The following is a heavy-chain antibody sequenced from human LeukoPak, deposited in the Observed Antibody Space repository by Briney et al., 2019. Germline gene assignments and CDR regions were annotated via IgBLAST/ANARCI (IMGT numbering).Heavy chain of an antibody. CDR2: IVGSGGST. D-gene: IGHD3-9*01. CDR3: SKWGDYDVLTGYYDSDF. V-gene: IGHV3-23*01. Sequence: AASLRLSCAASGFTFSNYAMSWVRQAPGKGLEWVSAIVGSGGSTYYAASVKGRFTISRDNSQNTLFLQMNSLRVEDTALYYCSKWGDYDVLTGYYDSDFWGQGTLVTVSA. CDR1: GFTFSNYA. J-gene: IGHJ4*02.